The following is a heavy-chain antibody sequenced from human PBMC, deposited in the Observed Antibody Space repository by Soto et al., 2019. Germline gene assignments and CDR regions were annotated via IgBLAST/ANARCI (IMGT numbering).Heavy chain of an antibody. CDR3: AKDMRGGSSSSRYYYGVDI. J-gene: IGHJ6*02. CDR1: GFTFDEYA. V-gene: IGHV3-9*01. CDR2: ISWDSGTI. Sequence: EVQLVESGGGLVQPGRSLRLSCAASGFTFDEYAMHWVLQAPGKGLEWVSGISWDSGTIVYVDSVKGRFTISRDNAKNSLYLQMNSLRAEDTALYYCAKDMRGGSSSSRYYYGVDIWGQGTTVTVSS. D-gene: IGHD6-13*01.